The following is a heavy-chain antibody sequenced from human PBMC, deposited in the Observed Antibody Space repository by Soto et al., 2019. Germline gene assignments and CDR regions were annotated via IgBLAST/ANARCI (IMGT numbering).Heavy chain of an antibody. V-gene: IGHV3-23*01. J-gene: IGHJ3*02. CDR3: AKEPSAAAGIIAHDAFDI. CDR2: ISGSGGST. Sequence: TGGSLRLSXAASGFTFSSYAMSWVRQAPGKGLEWVSAISGSGGSTYYADSVKGRFTISRDNSKNTLYLQMNSLRAEDTAVYYCAKEPSAAAGIIAHDAFDIWGQGTMVTVSS. D-gene: IGHD6-13*01. CDR1: GFTFSSYA.